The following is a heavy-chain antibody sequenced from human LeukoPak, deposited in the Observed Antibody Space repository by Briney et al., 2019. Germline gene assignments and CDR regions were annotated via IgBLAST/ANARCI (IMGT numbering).Heavy chain of an antibody. J-gene: IGHJ6*02. Sequence: GGSLRLSCAASGFTFSNYGMHWVRQAPGKGLEWVAVISYDGSDKYYADSVKGRFTISRDNSKNTLYLQMNSLRAEDTAVYYCAKSMDIVVVVAATVYGMDVWGQGTTVTVSS. CDR2: ISYDGSDK. CDR3: AKSMDIVVVVAATVYGMDV. D-gene: IGHD2-15*01. CDR1: GFTFSNYG. V-gene: IGHV3-30*18.